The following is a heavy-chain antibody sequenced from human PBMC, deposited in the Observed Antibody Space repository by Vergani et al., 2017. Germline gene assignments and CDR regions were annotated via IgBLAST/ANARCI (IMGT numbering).Heavy chain of an antibody. CDR3: ARDSGYYDFWSGYYTAYGMDV. J-gene: IGHJ6*02. CDR2: IYSGGST. CDR1: GFTVSSNY. V-gene: IGHV3-53*01. Sequence: EVQLVESGGGLIQPGGSLRLSCAASGFTVSSNYMSWVRQAPGKGLEWVSVIYSGGSTYYADSVKGRLTISRDNSKNTLYLQMNSLRAEDTAVYYCARDSGYYDFWSGYYTAYGMDVWGQGTTVTVSS. D-gene: IGHD3-3*01.